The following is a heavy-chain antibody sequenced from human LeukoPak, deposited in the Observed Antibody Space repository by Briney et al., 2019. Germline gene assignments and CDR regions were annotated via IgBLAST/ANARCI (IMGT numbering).Heavy chain of an antibody. V-gene: IGHV4-59*01. CDR1: GGSISNYY. Sequence: KPSETLSLTCTVSGGSISNYYWSWIRQPPGKGLEWIGYIYYSGSTNYNPSLKSRVTISVDTSKNQFSLKLSSVTAADTAVYYCARVRRSAVAGLWLDYWGQGTLVTVSS. D-gene: IGHD6-19*01. CDR3: ARVRRSAVAGLWLDY. J-gene: IGHJ4*02. CDR2: IYYSGST.